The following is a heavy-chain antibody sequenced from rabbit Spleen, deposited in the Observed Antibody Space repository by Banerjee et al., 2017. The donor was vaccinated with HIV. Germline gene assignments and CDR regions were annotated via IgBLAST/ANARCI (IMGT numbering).Heavy chain of an antibody. CDR3: ARDTGSSFSSYGMDL. V-gene: IGHV1S45*01. CDR1: GFSFSSSDY. CDR2: IDAGSSGFT. J-gene: IGHJ6*01. Sequence: QQQLVASGGDLVKPGASLTLTCTASGFSFSSSDYICWVRQAPGKGLEWVVCIDAGSSGFTYFASWAKGRFTISKTSSTTVTLQMTSLTAADTATYFCARDTGSSFSSYGMDLWGQGTLVTVS. D-gene: IGHD8-1*01.